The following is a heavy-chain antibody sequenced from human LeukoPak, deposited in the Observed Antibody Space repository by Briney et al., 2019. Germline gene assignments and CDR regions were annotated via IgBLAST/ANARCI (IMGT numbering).Heavy chain of an antibody. CDR3: ARGNVLRYFDWSKDAFDI. J-gene: IGHJ3*02. CDR1: GYTFTSYG. Sequence: GASVKVSCKASGYTFTSYGISWVRQAPGQGLEWMGWISAYNGNTNYAQKLQGRVTMTTDTSTSTAYMELRSLRSDDTAVYYCARGNVLRYFDWSKDAFDIWGQGTMVTVSS. V-gene: IGHV1-18*01. D-gene: IGHD3-9*01. CDR2: ISAYNGNT.